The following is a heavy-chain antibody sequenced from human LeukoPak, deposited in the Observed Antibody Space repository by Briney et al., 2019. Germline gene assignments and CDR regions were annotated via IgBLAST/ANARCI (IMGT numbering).Heavy chain of an antibody. V-gene: IGHV4-4*02. CDR3: ARGPDHKLLWFGELLFGFDY. CDR1: GGSISSSNW. D-gene: IGHD3-10*01. J-gene: IGHJ4*02. CDR2: IYHSGST. Sequence: SGTLSLTCAVSGGSISSSNWWSWVRQPPGKGLEWIGEIYHSGSTNYNPSLKSRVTISVDKSKNQFSLKLSSVTAADTAVYYCARGPDHKLLWFGELLFGFDYWGQGTLVTVSS.